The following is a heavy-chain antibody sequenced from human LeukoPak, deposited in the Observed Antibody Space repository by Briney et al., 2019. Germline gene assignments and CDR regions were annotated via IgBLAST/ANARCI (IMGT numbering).Heavy chain of an antibody. D-gene: IGHD2-2*01. V-gene: IGHV1-69*05. CDR1: GGTFSSYA. Sequence: VASVKVSCKASGGTFSSYAIRWVRQPPGQGLEWMGVIIPNFCTANYAQKFQGRGTITTDESNSTAYMEPSSLGSEDPAVYYCAIGGVDCSSTSCAEYGYYYMYVWGKVTTVTVS. CDR2: IIPNFCTA. CDR3: AIGGVDCSSTSCAEYGYYYMYV. J-gene: IGHJ6*03.